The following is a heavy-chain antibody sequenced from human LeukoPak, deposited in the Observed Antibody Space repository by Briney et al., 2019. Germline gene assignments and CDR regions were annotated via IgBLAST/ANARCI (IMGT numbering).Heavy chain of an antibody. D-gene: IGHD3-10*01. CDR3: ARDPGNTAFYFYYMDV. CDR2: ISGGSSTT. CDR1: GFTFTNLA. Sequence: GGSVRLSCLASGFTFTNLAMSWVRPAPGKGLECVGCISGGSSTTYFSDSVKGRLTISRDNSKNTLFLLMSSLRTEDTAVYYCARDPGNTAFYFYYMDVWGKGTTVTVSS. V-gene: IGHV3-23*01. J-gene: IGHJ6*03.